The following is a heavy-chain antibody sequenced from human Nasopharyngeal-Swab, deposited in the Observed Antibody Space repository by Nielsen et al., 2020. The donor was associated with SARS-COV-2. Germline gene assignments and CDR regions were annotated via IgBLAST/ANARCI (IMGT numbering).Heavy chain of an antibody. V-gene: IGHV4-39*01. J-gene: IGHJ4*02. CDR3: ARQHRSQYYDILTGYYEDYYFDY. CDR2: IYYSGST. Sequence: GSLRLSCTVSGGSISSSSYYWGWIRQPPGKGLEWIGSIYYSGSTYYNPSLKSRVTISVDTSKNQFSLKLSSVTAADTAVYDCARQHRSQYYDILTGYYEDYYFDYWGQGTLVTVSS. D-gene: IGHD3-9*01. CDR1: GGSISSSSYY.